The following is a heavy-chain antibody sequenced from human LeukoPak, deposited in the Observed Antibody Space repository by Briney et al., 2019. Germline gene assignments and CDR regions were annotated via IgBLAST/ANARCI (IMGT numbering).Heavy chain of an antibody. CDR2: IYYSGST. D-gene: IGHD1-26*01. CDR1: GGSISSSSSY. CDR3: ARRVVGAAVDY. Sequence: PSETLSLTCTVSGGSISSSSSYWAWIPHPPGKGLEWIGSIYYSGSTYYNPSLKSRVTISIDTSKNQFSLRLSSVTAADTAVYYCARRVVGAAVDYRGQGTLVTVSS. J-gene: IGHJ4*02. V-gene: IGHV4-39*01.